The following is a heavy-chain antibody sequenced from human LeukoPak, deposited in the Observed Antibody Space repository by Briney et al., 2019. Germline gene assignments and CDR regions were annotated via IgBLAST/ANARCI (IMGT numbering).Heavy chain of an antibody. CDR1: GFTFSSYS. CDR2: ISSSSSTI. CDR3: ARDSIDDYGGKILDY. D-gene: IGHD4-23*01. Sequence: GGSLRLSCAASGFTFSSYSMNWVRQAPGKGLEWVSYISSSSSTIYYADSVKGRFTISRDNAKNSLYLQMNSLRAEDTAVYYCARDSIDDYGGKILDYWGQGTLVTVSS. J-gene: IGHJ4*02. V-gene: IGHV3-48*04.